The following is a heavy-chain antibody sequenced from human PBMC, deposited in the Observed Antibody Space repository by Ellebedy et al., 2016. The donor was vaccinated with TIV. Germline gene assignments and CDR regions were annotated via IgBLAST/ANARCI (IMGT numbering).Heavy chain of an antibody. D-gene: IGHD3-3*01. CDR2: IYPDDSHT. CDR3: VRRGMYYSFWSGNTGAHNWLDP. Sequence: GESLKISCQLSGHSFSDHWIGWVRQMPGKGLEWMAMIYPDDSHTIFSPSFQGQVTISADNSISTAYLQWSRLKASDTAIYYCVRRGMYYSFWSGNTGAHNWLDPWGQGTLVTVSS. CDR1: GHSFSDHW. J-gene: IGHJ5*02. V-gene: IGHV5-51*01.